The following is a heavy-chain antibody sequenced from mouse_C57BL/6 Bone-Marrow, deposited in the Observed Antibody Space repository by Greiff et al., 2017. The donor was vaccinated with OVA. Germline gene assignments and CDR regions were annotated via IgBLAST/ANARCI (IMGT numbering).Heavy chain of an antibody. CDR1: GYTFTSYW. D-gene: IGHD1-1*01. CDR3: ARSGFTTVVAPFDY. V-gene: IGHV1-69*01. Sequence: QVQLQQSGAELVMPGASVKLSCKASGYTFTSYWMHWVKQRPGQGLEWIGEIDPSDSYTNYNQKFKGKSTLTVDKSSSTAYMQLSSLTSEDSAVYYCARSGFTTVVAPFDYWGQGTTLTVSS. J-gene: IGHJ2*01. CDR2: IDPSDSYT.